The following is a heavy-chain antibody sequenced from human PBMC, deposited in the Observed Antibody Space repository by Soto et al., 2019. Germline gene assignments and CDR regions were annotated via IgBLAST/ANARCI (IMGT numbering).Heavy chain of an antibody. V-gene: IGHV3-23*01. Sequence: PGGSLRLSCTASGFTFSSYAMTWVRQAPGKGLEWVSSISGSGGATYYADSVKGRFTISRDDSKNTLFLQMDSLRAEDTALYYCAKAGRPFYDLWSENRFGPWGQGTLVTVCS. D-gene: IGHD3-3*01. J-gene: IGHJ5*02. CDR2: ISGSGGAT. CDR3: AKAGRPFYDLWSENRFGP. CDR1: GFTFSSYA.